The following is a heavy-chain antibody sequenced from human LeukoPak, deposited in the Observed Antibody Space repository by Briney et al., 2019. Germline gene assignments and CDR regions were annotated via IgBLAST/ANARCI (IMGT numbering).Heavy chain of an antibody. D-gene: IGHD4-17*01. Sequence: PSETLSLTCTVSGYSISSGYYWGWIRQPPGKGLEWIGSIYHSGSTYYNPSLKSRVTISVDTSKNQFSLKLSSVTAADTAVYYCARVYGDYVEGWFDPWGQGTLVTVSS. J-gene: IGHJ5*02. CDR1: GYSISSGYY. CDR2: IYHSGST. V-gene: IGHV4-38-2*02. CDR3: ARVYGDYVEGWFDP.